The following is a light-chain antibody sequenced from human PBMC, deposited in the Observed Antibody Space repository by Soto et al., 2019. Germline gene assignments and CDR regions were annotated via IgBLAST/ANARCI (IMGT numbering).Light chain of an antibody. V-gene: IGKV1-5*01. CDR3: QHYSSNSGT. CDR2: DAS. CDR1: QRMSGF. Sequence: DIQVTQSPSTLSASVGDRVTITCRASQRMSGFLAWYQQKPGKAPQLLISDASSLESGVPSRFSGRGPGTAFTLTISSLQPEDFATYYCQHYSSNSGTFGPGTKVDIK. J-gene: IGKJ1*01.